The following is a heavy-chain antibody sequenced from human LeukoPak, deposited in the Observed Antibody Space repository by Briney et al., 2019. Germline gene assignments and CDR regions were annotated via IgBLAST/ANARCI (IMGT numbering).Heavy chain of an antibody. CDR2: IYYSGST. V-gene: IGHV4-59*01. CDR3: ARDNYDSSGYFDY. J-gene: IGHJ4*02. D-gene: IGHD3-22*01. CDR1: GGSISSYY. Sequence: PSETLSLTCTVSGGSISSYYWNWIRQPPGKGLEWIGYIYYSGSTNYNPSLKSRVTISVDTSKNQFSLKLSSVTAADTAVYYCARDNYDSSGYFDYWGQGTLVTVSS.